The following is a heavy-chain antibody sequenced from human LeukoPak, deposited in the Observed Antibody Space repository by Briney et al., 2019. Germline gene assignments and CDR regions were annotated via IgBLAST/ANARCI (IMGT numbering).Heavy chain of an antibody. CDR2: ISYDGSDK. Sequence: GGSLRLSCAASGFTFSSYGMHWVRQAPGKGLEWVAVISYDGSDKYYADSVKGRFTISRDNSKNTLYLQMNSLRAEDTAVYYCAKAKNQYYYGSGSYLNWFDPWGQGTLVTVSS. V-gene: IGHV3-30*18. J-gene: IGHJ5*02. CDR1: GFTFSSYG. CDR3: AKAKNQYYYGSGSYLNWFDP. D-gene: IGHD3-10*01.